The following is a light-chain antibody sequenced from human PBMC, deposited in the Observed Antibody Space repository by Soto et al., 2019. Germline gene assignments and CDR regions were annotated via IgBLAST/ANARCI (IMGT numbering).Light chain of an antibody. V-gene: IGKV3D-15*01. CDR1: QSISRT. J-gene: IGKJ4*01. CDR3: QQYNNWPLT. CDR2: DAS. Sequence: EIVLTQSPDTLSVSPGERATLSCRASQSISRTLAWYQQKSGQPPRLLIYDASTRATGFPARFRGNGSGTEFTLTISSLQSEDFAVYYCQQYNNWPLTFRGGTTVEIK.